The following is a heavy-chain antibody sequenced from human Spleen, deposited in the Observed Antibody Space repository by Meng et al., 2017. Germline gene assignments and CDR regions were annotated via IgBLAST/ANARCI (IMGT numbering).Heavy chain of an antibody. V-gene: IGHV3-23*01. Sequence: GESLKISCAASGFTFSNYAMSWVRQAPGKGLEWVSGISNSGGSTYYADSVKGRFTISRDNSENTLYLQMHSLRAEDTAVYYCANSPFGWGQGTLVTVSS. CDR1: GFTFSNYA. D-gene: IGHD3-10*01. J-gene: IGHJ4*02. CDR3: ANSPFG. CDR2: ISNSGGST.